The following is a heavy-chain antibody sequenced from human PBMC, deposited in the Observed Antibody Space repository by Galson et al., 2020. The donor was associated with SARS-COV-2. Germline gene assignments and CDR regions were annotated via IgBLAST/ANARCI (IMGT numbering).Heavy chain of an antibody. CDR2: VSPDGRDK. CDR3: ARMTTAFDS. J-gene: IGHJ4*02. Sequence: TGGSLRLSCAFTFSGYSIHWVRQAPDKGLEWVAFVSPDGRDKNYGESVKGRFTISRDNSKRTVYLQMNSLRSDDTAVYYCARMTTAFDSWGRGALVTVHS. D-gene: IGHD1-1*01. CDR1: FTFSGYS. V-gene: IGHV3-30-3*01.